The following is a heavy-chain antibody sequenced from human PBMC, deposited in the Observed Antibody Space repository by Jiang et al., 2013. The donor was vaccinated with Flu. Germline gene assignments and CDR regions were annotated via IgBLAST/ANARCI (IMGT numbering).Heavy chain of an antibody. D-gene: IGHD3-22*01. CDR3: ARGVGYDSSDY. CDR1: GGSVSSNNC. Sequence: GPGLVKPSGTLSLTCAVSGGSVSSNNCWSWVRQPPGKGLEWIGEVCHTVRTNYNPSLKSRVTISVDKSTNQFSLKLTSVTAADTAVYFCARGVGYDSSDYWGQGTLVTVSS. J-gene: IGHJ4*02. CDR2: VCHTVRT. V-gene: IGHV4-4*02.